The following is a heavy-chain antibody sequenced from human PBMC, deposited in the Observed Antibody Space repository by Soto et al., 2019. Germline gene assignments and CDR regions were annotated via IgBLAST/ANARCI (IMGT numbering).Heavy chain of an antibody. CDR3: ARTSSSGGYYGMDV. CDR1: GFSLSTSGMC. CDR2: IDWDDDK. V-gene: IGHV2-70*11. J-gene: IGHJ6*02. D-gene: IGHD3-22*01. Sequence: GSGPTLVNPTQTLTLTCTFSGFSLSTSGMCVSWIRQPPGKALEWLARIDWDDDKYYSTSLKTRLTISKDTSKNQVVLTMTNMDTVDTATYYCARTSSSGGYYGMDVWGQGTTVTVSS.